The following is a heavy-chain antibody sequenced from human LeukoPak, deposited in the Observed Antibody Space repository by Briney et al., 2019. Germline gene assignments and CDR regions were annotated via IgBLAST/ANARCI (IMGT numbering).Heavy chain of an antibody. V-gene: IGHV3-7*01. D-gene: IGHD3-10*02. CDR1: GFTFSSYW. Sequence: PGGSLRLSCAASGFTFSSYWMSWVRQAPGKGLEWVANIKQDGSEKYYVDSVKGRFTISRDNAKNSMYLQMNSLRAEDTAVYYCAELGITMIGGVWGKGTTVTISS. CDR2: IKQDGSEK. J-gene: IGHJ6*04. CDR3: AELGITMIGGV.